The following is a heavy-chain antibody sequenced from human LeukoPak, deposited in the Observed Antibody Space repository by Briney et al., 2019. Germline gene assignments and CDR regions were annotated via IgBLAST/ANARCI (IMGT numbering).Heavy chain of an antibody. J-gene: IGHJ3*02. CDR1: GGSISSSSYY. CDR3: ARADGDYTSAFDI. CDR2: IYYSGST. Sequence: PSETLSLTCTVSGGSISSSSYYWGWIRQPPGKGLEWIGSIYYSGSTYYNPSLKSRVTISVDTSKNQFSLKLSSVTAADTAVYYCARADGDYTSAFDIWGQGTMVTVSS. V-gene: IGHV4-39*07. D-gene: IGHD4-17*01.